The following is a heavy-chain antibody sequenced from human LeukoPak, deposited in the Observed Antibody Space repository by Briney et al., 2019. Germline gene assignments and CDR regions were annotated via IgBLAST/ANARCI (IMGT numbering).Heavy chain of an antibody. D-gene: IGHD1-26*01. Sequence: GSSVEVSCKASGGTFRNFAITWVRQAPGQGGEWMGGIIPMFDTPTYAQRFQGRVTFTAHEATSTAYMQLSSLRSEDTAVYYCAKDLDGSDGYWGQGALVTVSS. V-gene: IGHV1-69*01. CDR3: AKDLDGSDGY. CDR1: GGTFRNFA. CDR2: IIPMFDTP. J-gene: IGHJ4*02.